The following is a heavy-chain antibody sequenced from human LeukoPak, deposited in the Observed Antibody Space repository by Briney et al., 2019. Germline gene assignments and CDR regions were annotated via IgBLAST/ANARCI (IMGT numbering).Heavy chain of an antibody. CDR2: ISYDGSNK. J-gene: IGHJ4*02. CDR3: ARFSRGYDIVTGIDY. Sequence: GGSLRLSCAASGFTFSSYAMSWVRQAPGKGLEWVAVISYDGSNKYYADSVKGRFTMSRDNSKNTLYLQMNSLRAEDTAVYYCARFSRGYDIVTGIDYWGQGTLVTVSS. V-gene: IGHV3-30*04. CDR1: GFTFSSYA. D-gene: IGHD3-9*01.